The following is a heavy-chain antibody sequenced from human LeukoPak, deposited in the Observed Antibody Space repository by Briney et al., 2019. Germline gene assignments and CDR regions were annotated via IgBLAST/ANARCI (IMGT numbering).Heavy chain of an antibody. CDR3: AKSVDCSSTSCYYYYYGMDV. J-gene: IGHJ6*02. CDR1: GFTFSSYA. V-gene: IGHV3-23*01. Sequence: GGSLRLSCAASGFTFSSYAMSWVRQAPGKGLEWVSAISGSGGSTYYADSVKGRFTISRDNSKNTLYLQMNSLRAEDTAVYYCAKSVDCSSTSCYYYYYGMDVWGRGTTVTVSS. CDR2: ISGSGGST. D-gene: IGHD2-2*01.